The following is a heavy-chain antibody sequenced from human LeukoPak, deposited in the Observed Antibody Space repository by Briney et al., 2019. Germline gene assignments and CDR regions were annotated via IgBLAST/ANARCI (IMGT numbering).Heavy chain of an antibody. D-gene: IGHD2/OR15-2a*01. CDR2: ISGSSTST. V-gene: IGHV3-23*01. Sequence: GGSLRLSCAASGFTFSSFAMSWVRQAPGKGLEWVSGISGSSTSTYDGDSVEGRFTITRDNSRNTLYLQISSLRADDTAVYYCAKETTYNIFSPFDYWGQGTLVTVTS. CDR1: GFTFSSFA. J-gene: IGHJ4*02. CDR3: AKETTYNIFSPFDY.